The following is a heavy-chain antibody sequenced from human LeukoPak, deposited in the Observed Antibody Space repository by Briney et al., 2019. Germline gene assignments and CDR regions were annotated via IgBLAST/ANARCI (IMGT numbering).Heavy chain of an antibody. CDR1: GFNFNVYA. V-gene: IGHV3-30*04. CDR3: ARGKMRTLALAEYLQD. Sequence: GGSLRLSCEASGFNFNVYAMHWVRLAPGKGLEWVAATSYDGSKIYYSDSVQGRFTISRDNSKNTLYLQMNSLTTDDTAVYYCARGKMRTLALAEYLQDWGQGTLVTVSS. CDR2: TSYDGSKI. J-gene: IGHJ1*01.